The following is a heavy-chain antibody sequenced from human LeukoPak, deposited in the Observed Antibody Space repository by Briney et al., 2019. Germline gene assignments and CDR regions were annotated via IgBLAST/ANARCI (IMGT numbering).Heavy chain of an antibody. D-gene: IGHD4-23*01. CDR1: GYTFTSYG. V-gene: IGHV1-18*01. Sequence: ASVKVSCKASGYTFTSYGFSWVRQAPGQGLEWMGWISAYDGDTKYALNLQGRVTMTTDTSTSTAYMELRSLRSDDTAVYYCARQLRWDQYYSDYWGQGTLVTVSS. J-gene: IGHJ4*02. CDR3: ARQLRWDQYYSDY. CDR2: ISAYDGDT.